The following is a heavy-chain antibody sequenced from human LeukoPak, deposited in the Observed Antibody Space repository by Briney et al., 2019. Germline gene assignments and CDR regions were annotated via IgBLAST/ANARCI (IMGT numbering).Heavy chain of an antibody. J-gene: IGHJ4*02. CDR1: GFTFSNYG. Sequence: GGSLRLSCVASGFTFSNYGIHWVRQAPGKGLEYVSAISSNGGSTYYANSVKGRFTISRDNSKNTLYLQMGSLRAEDMAVYYCARAVKRGYSYGQFDYWGQGTLVTVSS. V-gene: IGHV3-64*01. D-gene: IGHD5-18*01. CDR2: ISSNGGST. CDR3: ARAVKRGYSYGQFDY.